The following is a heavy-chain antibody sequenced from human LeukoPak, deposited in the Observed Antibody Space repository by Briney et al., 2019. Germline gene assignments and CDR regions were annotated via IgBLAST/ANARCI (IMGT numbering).Heavy chain of an antibody. CDR3: ARASSGSYFNWFDP. J-gene: IGHJ5*02. D-gene: IGHD1-26*01. Sequence: GGSLRLSRAASGFTFSSYWMSWVRQAPGKGLEWVANIKQDGSEKYYVDSVKGRFTISRDNAKNSLYLQMNSLRAEDTAVYYCARASSGSYFNWFDPWGQGTLVTVSS. V-gene: IGHV3-7*04. CDR1: GFTFSSYW. CDR2: IKQDGSEK.